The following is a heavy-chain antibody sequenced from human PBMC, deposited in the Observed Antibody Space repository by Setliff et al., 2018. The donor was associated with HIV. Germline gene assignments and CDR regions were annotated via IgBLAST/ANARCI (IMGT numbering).Heavy chain of an antibody. CDR2: IFSNDQK. J-gene: IGHJ4*02. CDR3: AAGILTGYYNGSGY. Sequence: SGPTLVNPTETLTLTCTVSGFSLSNARMGVSWIRQPPGKALEWLARIFSNDQKSYSTSLKSRLTISKDTSKSQVVLTMTNMDPVDTATYYCAAGILTGYYNGSGYWGQGTLVTVSS. V-gene: IGHV2-26*01. D-gene: IGHD3-9*01. CDR1: GFSLSNARMG.